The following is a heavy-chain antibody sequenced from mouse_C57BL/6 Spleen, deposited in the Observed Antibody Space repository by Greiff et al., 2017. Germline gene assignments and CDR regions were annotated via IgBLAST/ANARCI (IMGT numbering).Heavy chain of an antibody. J-gene: IGHJ2*01. D-gene: IGHD1-1*01. CDR1: GFNIKDDY. CDR2: IDPENGDT. Sequence: EVQLQQSGAELVRPGASVKLSCTASGFNIKDDYMHWVKQTPEQGLEWIGWIDPENGDTEYASKFQGQATITADTSSNTAYLQLSRLTSEDTAVYYCSSTVVEGYWGQGTTLTVSS. V-gene: IGHV14-4*01. CDR3: SSTVVEGY.